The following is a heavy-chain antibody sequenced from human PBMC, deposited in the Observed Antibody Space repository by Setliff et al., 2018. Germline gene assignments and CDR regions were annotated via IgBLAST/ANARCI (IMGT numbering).Heavy chain of an antibody. CDR3: ARHEFVGGYYGSVTYRHFDY. D-gene: IGHD3-10*01. Sequence: PSETLSLTCTVSGGPISSSSYQWGWVRQTPGKGLEWIGSIYYSGTAYYNPSLKSRVTISVDTSKNQFSLQVTSVTATDTAVYYCARHEFVGGYYGSVTYRHFDYWGQGILVTVS. J-gene: IGHJ4*02. V-gene: IGHV4-39*01. CDR2: IYYSGTA. CDR1: GGPISSSSYQ.